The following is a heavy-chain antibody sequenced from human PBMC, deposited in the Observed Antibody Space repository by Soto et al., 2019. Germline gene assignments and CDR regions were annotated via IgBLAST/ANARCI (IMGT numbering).Heavy chain of an antibody. D-gene: IGHD2-21*01. V-gene: IGHV1-18*04. Sequence: QVHLVQSGGEVKKPGASVKVSCKASGYPFTSSGFSWVRQAPGQGLEWMGWISAYNGNTLYAQKFKGRVTMTTDTSASTAYMELVSLISDDTAVYYCATDPYCASAAECSALDAWGQGTMVTVSS. CDR3: ATDPYCASAAECSALDA. CDR1: GYPFTSSG. CDR2: ISAYNGNT. J-gene: IGHJ6*02.